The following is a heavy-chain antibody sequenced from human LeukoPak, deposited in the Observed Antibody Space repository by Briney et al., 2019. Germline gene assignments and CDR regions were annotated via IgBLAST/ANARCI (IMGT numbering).Heavy chain of an antibody. CDR3: ARVSRGSYHFEY. CDR2: INMDGTTI. CDR1: GFTFSSYW. Sequence: GGSLRLSCAASGFTFSSYWMHWVRQGPGKGLEWVSRINMDGTTISYADSVKGRFTISRDNAKNTLYLQMSSLRAEDTAVYYCARVSRGSYHFEYWGQGALVTVSS. J-gene: IGHJ4*02. D-gene: IGHD1-26*01. V-gene: IGHV3-74*01.